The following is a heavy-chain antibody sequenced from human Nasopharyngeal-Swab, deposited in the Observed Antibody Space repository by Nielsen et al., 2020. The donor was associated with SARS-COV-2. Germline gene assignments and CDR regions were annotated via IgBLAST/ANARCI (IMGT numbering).Heavy chain of an antibody. CDR3: AREDGLYSSGWYWGFDF. J-gene: IGHJ4*02. D-gene: IGHD6-19*01. Sequence: ASVKVSCKASGYTFSANYMHWVRQAPGQGLGWMGRINPDSGATNYAYKFEGRVTMTRDTSISTAYMELSRLTSDDTAVYYCAREDGLYSSGWYWGFDFWGQGTLVSVSS. CDR1: GYTFSANY. CDR2: INPDSGAT. V-gene: IGHV1-2*06.